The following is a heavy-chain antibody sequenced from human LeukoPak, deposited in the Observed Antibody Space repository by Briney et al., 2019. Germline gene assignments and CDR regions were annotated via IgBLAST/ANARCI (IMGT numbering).Heavy chain of an antibody. CDR3: ARGRRQLERQMYWFDP. CDR1: GYTFTIYG. Sequence: ASVKVSCKASGYTFTIYGISWVRQAPGQGLEWMGWISAYNGNTNYAQKLQGRVTITTDTSTSTAYMELRSLRSDDTAVYYCARGRRQLERQMYWFDPWGQGTLVTVSS. V-gene: IGHV1-18*01. D-gene: IGHD1-1*01. CDR2: ISAYNGNT. J-gene: IGHJ5*02.